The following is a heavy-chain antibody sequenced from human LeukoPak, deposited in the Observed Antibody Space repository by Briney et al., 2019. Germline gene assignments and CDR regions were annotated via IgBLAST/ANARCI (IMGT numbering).Heavy chain of an antibody. V-gene: IGHV3-23*01. Sequence: GGSLRLSCAASGFTFSSYAMNWVRQAPGKGLEWVSGISGNGDSIYYGDSVKGRFTISRDNSKSTLYLQMNSLRAEDTAVYYCAKDRLGLRTFNDYWGQGTLVTVSS. CDR3: AKDRLGLRTFNDY. CDR2: ISGNGDSI. J-gene: IGHJ4*02. CDR1: GFTFSSYA. D-gene: IGHD3-3*01.